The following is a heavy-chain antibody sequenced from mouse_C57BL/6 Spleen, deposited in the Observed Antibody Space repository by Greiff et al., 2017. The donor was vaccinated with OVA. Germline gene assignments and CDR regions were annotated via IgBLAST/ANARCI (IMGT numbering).Heavy chain of an antibody. CDR2: IDPSDSYT. V-gene: IGHV1-69*01. CDR3: ARRDYYDFDY. Sequence: QVQLQQPGAELVKPGASVKMSCKASGYTFTSYWITWVKQRPGQGLEWIGEIDPSDSYTNYNQKFKGKSTLTVDKSSSSAYMQLSSLTSEDSAVYYCARRDYYDFDYWGQGTTLTVSS. D-gene: IGHD1-1*01. J-gene: IGHJ2*01. CDR1: GYTFTSYW.